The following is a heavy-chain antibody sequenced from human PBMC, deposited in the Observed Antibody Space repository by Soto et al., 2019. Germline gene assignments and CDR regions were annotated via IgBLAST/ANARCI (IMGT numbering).Heavy chain of an antibody. Sequence: GGSLRLSCAASGFTFSSYIVHWVRQAPGKGLEWVAVISYDESNKYYADSVKGRFTISRDNSKNTLYLQMNSLRAEDTAVYYCARDHRVGSSGWYGYYGMDVWGQGTTVTVSS. V-gene: IGHV3-30-3*01. CDR3: ARDHRVGSSGWYGYYGMDV. CDR2: ISYDESNK. D-gene: IGHD6-19*01. J-gene: IGHJ6*02. CDR1: GFTFSSYI.